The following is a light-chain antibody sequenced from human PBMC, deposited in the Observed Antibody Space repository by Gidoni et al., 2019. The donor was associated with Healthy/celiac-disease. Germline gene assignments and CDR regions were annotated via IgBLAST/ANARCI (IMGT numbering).Light chain of an antibody. V-gene: IGLV1-51*01. J-gene: IGLJ3*02. Sequence: QSVFTPPPSVSAAPGQKVTISCSGSSSNIGDNYVSWYQQLPGTAPKLLIYDNDKRPSGIPDRFSGSKSGTSATLGITGLQTGDEADYYCGTWGSSVSGGGVFGGGTKVTVL. CDR3: GTWGSSVSGGGV. CDR2: DND. CDR1: SSNIGDNY.